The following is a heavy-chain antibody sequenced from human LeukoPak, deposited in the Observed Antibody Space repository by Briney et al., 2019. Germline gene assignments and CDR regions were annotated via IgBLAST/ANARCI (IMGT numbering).Heavy chain of an antibody. Sequence: GGSLRLSCAASGFTFSDYYMNWIRQAPGKGLEYIAYISQSGADVSYADSVKGRFTVSRDSAKNSVFLQMNSLTAEDTAVYYCASVARLLADWGQGTLVTVSS. CDR3: ASVARLLAD. J-gene: IGHJ4*02. CDR2: ISQSGADV. D-gene: IGHD3-9*01. V-gene: IGHV3-11*01. CDR1: GFTFSDYY.